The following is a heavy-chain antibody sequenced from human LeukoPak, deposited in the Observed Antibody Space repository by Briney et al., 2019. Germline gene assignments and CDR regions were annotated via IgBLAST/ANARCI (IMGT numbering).Heavy chain of an antibody. CDR3: VRRGRYSSGWFDY. D-gene: IGHD6-19*01. V-gene: IGHV4-34*01. CDR2: INHSGST. CDR1: GGSFSGYY. J-gene: IGHJ4*02. Sequence: SETLSLTCAVYGGSFSGYYWSWIRQPPGKGLEWIGEINHSGSTNYNPSLKSRVTISVDTSKNQFSLKLSSVTAADTAMYYCVRRGRYSSGWFDYWGQGTLVTVSS.